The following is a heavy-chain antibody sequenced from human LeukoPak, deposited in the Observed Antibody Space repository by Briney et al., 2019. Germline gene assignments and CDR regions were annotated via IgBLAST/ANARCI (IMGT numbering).Heavy chain of an antibody. V-gene: IGHV1-2*06. J-gene: IGHJ4*02. CDR3: TRDLTISGPIGI. CDR2: IDPNSGGT. D-gene: IGHD3-9*01. CDR1: GYTFTGYA. Sequence: ASVKVSCKAYGYTFTGYAMHWVRQAPGQGLEWMGRIDPNSGGTNYAQDFQGRVTITRDTSINTAYMELSRLRSDDTAVYYCTRDLTISGPIGIWGQGTLVTVSA.